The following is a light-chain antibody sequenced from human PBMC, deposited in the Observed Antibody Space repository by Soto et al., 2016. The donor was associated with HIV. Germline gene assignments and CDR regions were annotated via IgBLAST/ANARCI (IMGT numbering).Light chain of an antibody. J-gene: IGKJ4*01. CDR2: AAM. CDR3: QKYNGVIT. CDR1: QGISNY. V-gene: IGKV1-27*01. Sequence: DIQMTQSPSSLSASVGDRVTITCRASQGISNYLAWYQQKPGKVPRLLISAAMNLESGVPSRFRGSGSGTEFTLTITSLQPEDIATYYCQKYNGVITFGGGTKGGD.